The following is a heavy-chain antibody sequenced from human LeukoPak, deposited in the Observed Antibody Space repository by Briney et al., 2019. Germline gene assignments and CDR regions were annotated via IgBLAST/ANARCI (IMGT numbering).Heavy chain of an antibody. J-gene: IGHJ3*02. Sequence: GRSLRLSCAASGFTFDDYAMHWVRQAPGKGLEGVSGISWNSGSIGYADSVKGRFTISRDNAKNSLYLQMNSLRAEDTALYYCAKEVDSSGYYALNAFDIWGQGTMVTVSS. CDR2: ISWNSGSI. V-gene: IGHV3-9*01. D-gene: IGHD3-22*01. CDR1: GFTFDDYA. CDR3: AKEVDSSGYYALNAFDI.